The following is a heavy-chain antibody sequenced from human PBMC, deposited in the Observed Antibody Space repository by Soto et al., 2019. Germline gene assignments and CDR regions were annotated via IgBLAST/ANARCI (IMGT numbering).Heavy chain of an antibody. CDR3: VRGGGGYGNGTIDY. Sequence: ASETLSLTCTIYNESFSVYYWTWIRQPPGKGLEWIGYIFYIGTTNYNPSLKSRVTISLDTSKNQFSLKLRSVTAADTAVYYCVRGGGGYGNGTIDYWGQGTLVTVSS. J-gene: IGHJ4*02. V-gene: IGHV4-59*01. CDR1: NESFSVYY. D-gene: IGHD5-18*01. CDR2: IFYIGTT.